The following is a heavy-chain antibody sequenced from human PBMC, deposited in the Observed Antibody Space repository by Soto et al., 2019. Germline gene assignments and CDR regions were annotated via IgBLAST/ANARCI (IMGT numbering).Heavy chain of an antibody. J-gene: IGHJ5*02. CDR2: IRSKANSYAT. D-gene: IGHD3-10*01. V-gene: IGHV3-73*01. CDR1: GFTFSGSA. Sequence: PGGSLRLSCAASGFTFSGSAMHWVRQASGKGLEWVGRIRSKANSYATAYAASVKGRFTISRDDSKNTAYLQMNSLKTEDTAVDLCTSLTLGTTAPSCSGNDHWGQGTLVTVSS. CDR3: TSLTLGTTAPSCSGNDH.